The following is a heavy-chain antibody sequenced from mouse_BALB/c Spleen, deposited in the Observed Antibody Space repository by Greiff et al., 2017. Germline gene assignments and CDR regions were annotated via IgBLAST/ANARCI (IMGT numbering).Heavy chain of an antibody. V-gene: IGHV5-17*02. J-gene: IGHJ4*01. CDR1: GFTFSSFG. Sequence: EVQLVESGGGLVQPGGSRKLSCAASGFTFSSFGMHWVRQAPEKGLEWVAYISSGSSTIYYADTVKGRFTISRDNPKNTLFLQLTSLRSEDTAMYYCARKGTTATAMDYWGQGTSVTVSS. CDR3: ARKGTTATAMDY. D-gene: IGHD1-2*01. CDR2: ISSGSSTI.